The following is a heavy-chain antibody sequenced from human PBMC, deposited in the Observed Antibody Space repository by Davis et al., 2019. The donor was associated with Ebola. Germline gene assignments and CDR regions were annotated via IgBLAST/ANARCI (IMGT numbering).Heavy chain of an antibody. CDR2: IYYSGST. J-gene: IGHJ6*02. CDR1: GGSISSYY. Sequence: PSETLSLTCTVSGGSISSYYWSWIRQPPGKGLEWIGYIYYSGSTNYNPSLKSRVTISVDTSKNQFSLKLSSVTAADTAVYYCARHITGVDVWGQGTTVTVSS. D-gene: IGHD3-10*01. CDR3: ARHITGVDV. V-gene: IGHV4-59*08.